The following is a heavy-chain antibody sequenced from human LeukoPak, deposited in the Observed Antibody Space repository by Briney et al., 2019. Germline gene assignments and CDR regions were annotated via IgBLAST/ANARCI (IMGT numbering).Heavy chain of an antibody. CDR1: GGTFSSYA. Sequence: SVKVSCKASGGTFSSYAISWVRQAPGQGLEWMGRIIPILGIANYAQKFQGRVTMTEDTSTDTAYMELSSLRSEDTAVYYCATLTSGIAVAGTTDYWGQGTLVTVSS. V-gene: IGHV1-69*04. CDR2: IIPILGIA. J-gene: IGHJ4*02. CDR3: ATLTSGIAVAGTTDY. D-gene: IGHD6-19*01.